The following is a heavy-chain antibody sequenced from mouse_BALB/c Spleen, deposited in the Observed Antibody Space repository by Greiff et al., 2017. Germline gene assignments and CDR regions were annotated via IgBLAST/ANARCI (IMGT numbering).Heavy chain of an antibody. CDR1: GYTFTSYW. CDR2: INPSTGYT. CDR3: ARPGQDAMDY. J-gene: IGHJ4*01. Sequence: QVQLKQPGAELAKPGASVKMSCKASGYTFTSYWMHWVKQRPGQGLEWIGYINPSTGYTEYNQKFKDKATLTADKSSSTAYMQLSSLTSEDSAVYYCARPGQDAMDYWGQGTSVTVSS. D-gene: IGHD3-3*01. V-gene: IGHV1-7*01.